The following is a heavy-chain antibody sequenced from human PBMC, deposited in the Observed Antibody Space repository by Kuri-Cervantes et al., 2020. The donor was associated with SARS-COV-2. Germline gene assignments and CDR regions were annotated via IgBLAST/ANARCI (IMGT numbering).Heavy chain of an antibody. J-gene: IGHJ4*02. CDR1: GFSLSTIGVG. CDR3: VRIRAATVIADY. D-gene: IGHD4-11*01. V-gene: IGHV2-5*05. CDR2: IYWDDDK. Sequence: SGPTLVKPTQTLTLTCTFSGFSLSTIGVGVGWIRQPPGKALEWLALIYWDDDKRYGPSLKSRLTITKDTSKNQVVLTMTNMDPVDTATYYCVRIRAATVIADYWGQGTLVTVSS.